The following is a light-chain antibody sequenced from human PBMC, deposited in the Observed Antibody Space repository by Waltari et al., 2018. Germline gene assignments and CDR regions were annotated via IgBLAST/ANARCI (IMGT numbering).Light chain of an antibody. CDR3: QMYVRLPVT. J-gene: IGKJ1*01. CDR1: QRVGRS. CDR2: DTS. V-gene: IGKV3-20*01. Sequence: EIVLTQSPGTLSLSPGERATLSCRASQRVGRSLAWYQRKPGKAPRLLIYDTSNRATGIPERFSGSGSGTDFSLTISRLEPEDFAVYYCQMYVRLPVTFGQGTKVEIK.